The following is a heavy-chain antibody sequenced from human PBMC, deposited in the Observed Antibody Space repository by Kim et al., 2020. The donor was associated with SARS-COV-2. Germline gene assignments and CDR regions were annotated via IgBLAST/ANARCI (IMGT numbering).Heavy chain of an antibody. Sequence: ADSVKGRFTISRDNSKNTLYLQMNSLRAEDTAVYYCARSLFRYGSGYFDYWGQGTLVTVSS. CDR3: ARSLFRYGSGYFDY. V-gene: IGHV3-33*01. J-gene: IGHJ4*02. D-gene: IGHD3-10*01.